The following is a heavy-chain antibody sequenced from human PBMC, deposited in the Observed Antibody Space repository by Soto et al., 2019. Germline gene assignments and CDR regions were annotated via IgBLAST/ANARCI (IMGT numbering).Heavy chain of an antibody. Sequence: EVQLVESGGGLVQPGGSLRLSCAASGFTVSSNYMSWVRQAPGKGLEWVSVIYSGGSTYYADSVKGRFTISRDNSKNTLYLQMNSLRAEDTAVYYCAKTYYYDSSGYPGDYWGQGTLVTVSS. D-gene: IGHD3-22*01. V-gene: IGHV3-66*01. J-gene: IGHJ4*02. CDR3: AKTYYYDSSGYPGDY. CDR2: IYSGGST. CDR1: GFTVSSNY.